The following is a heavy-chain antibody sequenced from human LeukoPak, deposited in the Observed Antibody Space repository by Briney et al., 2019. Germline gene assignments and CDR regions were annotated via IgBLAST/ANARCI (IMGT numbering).Heavy chain of an antibody. CDR3: ARRIVGATTDAFDI. V-gene: IGHV4-59*08. J-gene: IGHJ3*02. CDR1: GGSFSGYY. Sequence: SETLSLTCAVYGGSFSGYYWSWIRRPPGKGLECIGYIYYSGSTNYNPSLKSRVTISVDTSKNQFSLKLSSVTAADTAVYYCARRIVGATTDAFDIWGQGTMVTVSS. D-gene: IGHD1-26*01. CDR2: IYYSGST.